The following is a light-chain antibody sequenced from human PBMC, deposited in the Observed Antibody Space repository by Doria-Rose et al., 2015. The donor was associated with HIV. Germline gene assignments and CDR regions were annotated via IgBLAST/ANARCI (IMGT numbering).Light chain of an antibody. J-gene: IGKJ2*01. CDR3: MQALQTPYT. V-gene: IGKV2-28*01. CDR2: LGS. Sequence: VLTQPPLSLPVTPGQPASISCRSSQSLLHTIGYNYLDWYLQKPGQSPQLLIYLGSNRASGVPDRFSGSGSGTDFTLKISRVEAEDVGVYYCMQALQTPYT. CDR1: QSLLHTIGYNY.